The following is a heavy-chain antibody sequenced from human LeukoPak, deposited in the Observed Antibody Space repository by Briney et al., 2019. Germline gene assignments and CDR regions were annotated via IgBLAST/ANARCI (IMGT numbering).Heavy chain of an antibody. D-gene: IGHD6-19*01. CDR1: GFTFSSYA. J-gene: IGHJ4*02. Sequence: GGSLRLSCAAPGFTFSSYAMSWVRQAPGKGLEWVSAISGSGGSTYYADSVKGRFTISRDNSKNTLYLQMNSLRAEDTAVYYCAKVGSSGWYKYYFDYWGQGTLVTVSS. CDR2: ISGSGGST. CDR3: AKVGSSGWYKYYFDY. V-gene: IGHV3-23*01.